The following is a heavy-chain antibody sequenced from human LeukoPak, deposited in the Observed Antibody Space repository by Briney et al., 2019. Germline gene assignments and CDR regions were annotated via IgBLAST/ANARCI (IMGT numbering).Heavy chain of an antibody. CDR1: GFTFSSYS. V-gene: IGHV3-21*01. J-gene: IGHJ6*03. D-gene: IGHD4-17*01. CDR2: ISSSSSCI. CDR3: ARELFGSLASDGDYVSTHYYYYYYMDV. Sequence: GGSLRLSCAASGFTFSSYSMNWVRQAPGKGLEWVSSISSSSSCIYYADSVKGRFTISRDNAKNSLYLQMNSLRAEDTAVYYCARELFGSLASDGDYVSTHYYYYYYMDVWGKGTTVTVSS.